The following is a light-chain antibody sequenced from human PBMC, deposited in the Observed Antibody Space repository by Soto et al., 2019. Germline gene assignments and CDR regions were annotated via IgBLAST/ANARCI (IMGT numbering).Light chain of an antibody. J-gene: IGLJ1*01. CDR1: SSDVGDYNY. Sequence: QSALTQPRSVSGSPGQSVTISCTGTSSDVGDYNYVSWYQQHPDKAPKLMIYDIRRRPSGVPDRFSGSKSGNTASLTISGLQADDEADYYCCSYAGGYTDVFGTGTKVTVL. CDR3: CSYAGGYTDV. V-gene: IGLV2-11*01. CDR2: DIR.